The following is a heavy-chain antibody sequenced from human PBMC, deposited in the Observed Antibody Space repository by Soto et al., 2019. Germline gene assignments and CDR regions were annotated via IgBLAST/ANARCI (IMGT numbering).Heavy chain of an antibody. Sequence: SETLSLTCTVSGGSISSYYWSWIRQPPGKGLEWIGYIYYSGSTNYNPSLKSRVTISVDTSKNQFSLKLSSVTAADTAVYYCARPGIVATISYFDYWGQGTLVTVSS. V-gene: IGHV4-59*08. D-gene: IGHD5-12*01. J-gene: IGHJ4*02. CDR2: IYYSGST. CDR1: GGSISSYY. CDR3: ARPGIVATISYFDY.